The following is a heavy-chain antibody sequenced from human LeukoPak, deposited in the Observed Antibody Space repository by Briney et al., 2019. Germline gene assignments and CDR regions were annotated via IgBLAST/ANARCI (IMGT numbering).Heavy chain of an antibody. V-gene: IGHV3-21*01. J-gene: IGHJ5*02. D-gene: IGHD4-23*01. CDR2: ISSSSSYI. Sequence: GGSVRLSCAASGFTFSSYSMNWVRQAPGKGLEWVSSISSSSSYIYYADSVKGRFTISRDNAKNSLYLQMNSLRAEDTAVYYCAREYGGNSEPNWFDPWGQGTLVTVSS. CDR1: GFTFSSYS. CDR3: AREYGGNSEPNWFDP.